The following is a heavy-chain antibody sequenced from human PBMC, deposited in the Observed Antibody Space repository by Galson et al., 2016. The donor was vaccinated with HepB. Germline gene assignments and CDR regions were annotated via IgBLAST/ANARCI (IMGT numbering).Heavy chain of an antibody. CDR2: ISSGSSTI. D-gene: IGHD6-6*01. V-gene: IGHV3-48*02. CDR3: ARGWYSNSSPCFDY. Sequence: SLRLSCAASGFTFSTYSMNWVRQAPEKGLEWVSYISSGSSTIYYADSVKGRFTISRDNAKNSLYLQMNSLRDEDTAVYYCARGWYSNSSPCFDYWGQGTLVTVSS. J-gene: IGHJ4*02. CDR1: GFTFSTYS.